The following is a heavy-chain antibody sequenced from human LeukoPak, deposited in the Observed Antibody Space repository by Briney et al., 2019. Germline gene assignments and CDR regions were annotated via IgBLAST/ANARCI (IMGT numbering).Heavy chain of an antibody. D-gene: IGHD2/OR15-2a*01. CDR2: IRQDGAEK. Sequence: SGGSLRLSCATSGFTFSNYWMNWVRQAPGKGLEWVASIRQDGAEKYYVDSVKGRFTISRDNAKNSLYLQMKSLRAEDTAVYYCARGKTSQNIVTRKTYNWFDPWGQGTLVTVSS. CDR1: GFTFSNYW. J-gene: IGHJ5*02. CDR3: ARGKTSQNIVTRKTYNWFDP. V-gene: IGHV3-7*01.